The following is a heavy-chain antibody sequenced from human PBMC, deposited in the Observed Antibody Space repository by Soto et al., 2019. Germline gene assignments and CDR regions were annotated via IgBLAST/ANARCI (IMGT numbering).Heavy chain of an antibody. V-gene: IGHV1-18*01. CDR2: ISAYNGNT. D-gene: IGHD6-13*01. Sequence: ASVKVSCKASGYTFTSYGISWVRQAPGQGLEWMGWISAYNGNTNYAQKLQGRVTMTTDTSTSTAYMELRSLRSDDTAVYYCARELNNWVAAAGTLVYWGQGTLVTVSS. CDR3: ARELNNWVAAAGTLVY. CDR1: GYTFTSYG. J-gene: IGHJ4*02.